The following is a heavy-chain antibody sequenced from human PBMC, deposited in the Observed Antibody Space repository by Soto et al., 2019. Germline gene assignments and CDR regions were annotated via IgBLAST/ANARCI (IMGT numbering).Heavy chain of an antibody. CDR2: IIPLSGTA. J-gene: IGHJ6*02. CDR3: ASRAVAGHDLLYYYYYGMDV. V-gene: IGHV1-69*01. D-gene: IGHD6-19*01. CDR1: GGTFSSYA. Sequence: QVQLVQSGAEVKKPGSSVKVSCKASGGTFSSYAISWVRQAPGQGPEWIGGIIPLSGTANYAQKFQGRVTITADESTSTAYMELSSLRSEDTAVYYCASRAVAGHDLLYYYYYGMDVWGQGTTVTVSS.